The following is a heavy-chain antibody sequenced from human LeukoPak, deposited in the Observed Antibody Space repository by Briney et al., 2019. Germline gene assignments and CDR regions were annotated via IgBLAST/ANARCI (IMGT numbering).Heavy chain of an antibody. CDR1: GGSFSGYY. Sequence: SETLSLTCAVYGGSFSGYYWSWIRQPPGKGLEWIGEINHSGSTNYNPSLKSRVTISVDTSKNQFSLKLSSVTAADTAVYYCASYRGRYDILTGYSVHLFDYWGQGTLVTVSS. V-gene: IGHV4-34*01. J-gene: IGHJ4*02. CDR2: INHSGST. D-gene: IGHD3-9*01. CDR3: ASYRGRYDILTGYSVHLFDY.